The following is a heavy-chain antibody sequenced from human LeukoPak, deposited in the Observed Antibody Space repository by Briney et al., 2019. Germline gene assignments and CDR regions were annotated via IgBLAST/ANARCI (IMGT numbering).Heavy chain of an antibody. Sequence: GGSLRLSCAASGFTFSSYGMHWVRQAPGKGLEWGAVISYDGSNKYYADSVKGRFTISRDNSKNTLYLQMNSLRAEDTAVYYCAGSSWIQLWSITYYYYGMDVWGQGTTVTVSS. V-gene: IGHV3-30*03. CDR3: AGSSWIQLWSITYYYYGMDV. CDR1: GFTFSSYG. J-gene: IGHJ6*02. D-gene: IGHD5-18*01. CDR2: ISYDGSNK.